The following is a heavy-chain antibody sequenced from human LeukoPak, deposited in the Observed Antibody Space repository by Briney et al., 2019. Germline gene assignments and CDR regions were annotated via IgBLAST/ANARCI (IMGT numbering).Heavy chain of an antibody. V-gene: IGHV3-23*01. J-gene: IGHJ4*02. Sequence: QPGRSLRLSCAASGFTFSSYGMHWVRQAPGKGLEWVSAISGSGGSTYYADSVKGRFTISRDNSKNTLYLQMNSLRAEDTAVYYCAKAPEYDFWSALTGDYWGQGTLVTVSS. D-gene: IGHD3-3*01. CDR2: ISGSGGST. CDR3: AKAPEYDFWSALTGDY. CDR1: GFTFSSYG.